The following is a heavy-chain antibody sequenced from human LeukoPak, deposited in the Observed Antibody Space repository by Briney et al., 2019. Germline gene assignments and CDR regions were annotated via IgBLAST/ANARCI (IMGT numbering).Heavy chain of an antibody. D-gene: IGHD1-26*01. CDR3: ARENWDLVAVPMDV. V-gene: IGHV3-48*01. CDR1: GFSFSTSS. CDR2: ISSSSSAI. J-gene: IGHJ6*04. Sequence: PGGSLRLSCAASGFSFSTSSMNWVRQAPGKGLEGISYISSSSSAIYYADSVKGRFAISRDNAKNSLYLQMNSLRAEDTAIYYCARENWDLVAVPMDVWGKGTTVTVSS.